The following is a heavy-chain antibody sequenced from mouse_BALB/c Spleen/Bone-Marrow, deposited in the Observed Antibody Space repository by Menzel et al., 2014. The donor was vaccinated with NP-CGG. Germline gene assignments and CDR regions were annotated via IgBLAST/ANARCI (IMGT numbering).Heavy chain of an antibody. CDR2: IDPANGNT. J-gene: IGHJ3*01. CDR1: GFNIKDTY. CDR3: ALYDYEVFSY. V-gene: IGHV14-3*02. D-gene: IGHD2-4*01. Sequence: EVKLVESGAELVKPGASVKLSCTASGFNIKDTYMHWVKQRPEQGLEWIGRIDPANGNTKYDPKFQGKATITADTSSNTSYLQLIILTSDYTAVYYCALYDYEVFSYWGQGTLVTVSA.